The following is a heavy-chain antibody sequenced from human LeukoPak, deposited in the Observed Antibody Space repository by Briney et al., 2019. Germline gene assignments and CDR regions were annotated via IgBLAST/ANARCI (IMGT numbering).Heavy chain of an antibody. CDR1: GGSFSGYY. V-gene: IGHV4-34*01. J-gene: IGHJ4*02. CDR3: ARGFASAGHRGFDY. Sequence: SETLSLTCAVYGGSFSGYYWSWIRQPPGKGLEWIGEINHSGSTNYNPSLKSRVTILVDTSKNQFSLKLSSVTAADTAVYYCARGFASAGHRGFDYWGQGTLVTVSS. D-gene: IGHD6-13*01. CDR2: INHSGST.